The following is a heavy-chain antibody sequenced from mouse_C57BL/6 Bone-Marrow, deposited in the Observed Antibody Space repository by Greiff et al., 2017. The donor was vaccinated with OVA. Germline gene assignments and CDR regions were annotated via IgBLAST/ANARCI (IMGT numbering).Heavy chain of an antibody. D-gene: IGHD1-1*02. J-gene: IGHJ1*03. CDR1: GYTFTGYW. CDR2: ILPGSGGT. V-gene: IGHV1-9*01. CDR3: ARPGSTYWYFDV. Sequence: VQLQESGAELMKPGASVKLSCKATGYTFTGYWIEWVKQRPGHGLEWIGEILPGSGGTNYNEKFKGKATFTADTSSNTAYMQLRSLTTEYSAIYYCARPGSTYWYFDVWGTGTTVTVSS.